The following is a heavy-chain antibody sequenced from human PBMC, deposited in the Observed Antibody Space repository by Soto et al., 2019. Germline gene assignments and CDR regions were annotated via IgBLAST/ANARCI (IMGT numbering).Heavy chain of an antibody. CDR1: GFTFSSYW. J-gene: IGHJ6*02. CDR2: IKQDGSEK. D-gene: IGHD1-1*01. Sequence: GRSLRLSCAASGFTFSSYWMSLVRQAPGKGLEWVSNIKQDGSEKYYVDSVKGRFTISRDNAKNSLYLQMNSLRAEDTAVYYCARGNSYYYYGMDVWGQGTTVTVSS. V-gene: IGHV3-7*01. CDR3: ARGNSYYYYGMDV.